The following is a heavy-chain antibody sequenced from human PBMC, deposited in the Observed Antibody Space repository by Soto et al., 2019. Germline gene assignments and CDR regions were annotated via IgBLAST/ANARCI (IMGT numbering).Heavy chain of an antibody. Sequence: GASVNVSCKASGYTFTSYGISWVRQAPGQGLEWMGWISAYNGNTNYAQKLQGRVTMTTDTSTSTAYMELRSLRSDDTAVYYCARSSSSGYYYVDFDYWGQGTLVTVSS. J-gene: IGHJ4*02. D-gene: IGHD3-22*01. CDR1: GYTFTSYG. V-gene: IGHV1-18*01. CDR2: ISAYNGNT. CDR3: ARSSSSGYYYVDFDY.